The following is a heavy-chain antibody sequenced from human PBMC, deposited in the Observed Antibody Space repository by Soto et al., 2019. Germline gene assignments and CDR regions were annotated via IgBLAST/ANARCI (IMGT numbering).Heavy chain of an antibody. CDR2: IYHSGST. CDR1: GGSISTSNW. CDR3: ASGTRHFDY. V-gene: IGHV4-4*02. J-gene: IGHJ4*02. Sequence: QVQLQESGPGLVKPSGTLSLTCAVSGGSISTSNWWSWVRQPPGEGLEWIGEIYHSGSTNNNPSLKSRVPISVDKPKIQFPLKLSSVPAADTAVYYCASGTRHFDYWGQGTLVTVSS.